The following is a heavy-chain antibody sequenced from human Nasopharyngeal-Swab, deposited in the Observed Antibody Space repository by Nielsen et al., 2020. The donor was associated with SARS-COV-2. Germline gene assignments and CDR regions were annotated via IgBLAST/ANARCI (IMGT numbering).Heavy chain of an antibody. J-gene: IGHJ5*02. CDR2: IYYSGST. D-gene: IGHD5/OR15-5a*01. CDR1: GGSISSYY. V-gene: IGHV4-59*01. CDR3: ARDPVSGWGFDP. Sequence: SETLSLTCTVSGGSISSYYWGWIRQPPGKGLEWIGYIYYSGSTNYNPSLKSRVTISVDTSKNQFSLKLSSVTAADTAVYYCARDPVSGWGFDPWGQGTLVTVSS.